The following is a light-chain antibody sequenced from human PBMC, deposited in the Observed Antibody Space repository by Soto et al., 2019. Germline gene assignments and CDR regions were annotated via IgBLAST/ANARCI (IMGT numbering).Light chain of an antibody. Sequence: QSVLTQPPSASGAPGQRVTISCSGSTSNIGNNFVYWYQQLPGAAPKLLIYRNDQRPSGVPDRFSGSKSGTSASLAISGLRSEDEAAYYCAARDHSLSVNWVFGGGTKLTVL. V-gene: IGLV1-47*01. CDR2: RND. CDR1: TSNIGNNF. J-gene: IGLJ3*02. CDR3: AARDHSLSVNWV.